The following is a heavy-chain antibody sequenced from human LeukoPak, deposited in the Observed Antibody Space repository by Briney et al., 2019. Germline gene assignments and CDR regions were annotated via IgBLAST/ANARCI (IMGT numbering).Heavy chain of an antibody. CDR2: IYSGGST. D-gene: IGHD6-13*01. CDR1: GFPVSSNY. CDR3: ATRIAAAGPFDY. Sequence: GGSLRLSCAASGFPVSSNYMSWLRQAPGKGLEWASVIYSGGSTYYADSVKGRFTISRHNSKNTLYLQMNSLRAEDTAVYYCATRIAAAGPFDYWGQGTLVTVSS. J-gene: IGHJ4*02. V-gene: IGHV3-53*04.